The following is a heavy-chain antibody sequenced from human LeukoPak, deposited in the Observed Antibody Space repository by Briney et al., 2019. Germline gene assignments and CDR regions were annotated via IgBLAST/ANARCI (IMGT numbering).Heavy chain of an antibody. V-gene: IGHV4-30-4*07. CDR3: ARETSQKGAHYMDV. CDR2: IYYSGST. D-gene: IGHD3-16*01. J-gene: IGHJ6*03. Sequence: SETLSLTCAVSGGSISSGGYSWSWVRQPPGKGLEWIGYIYYSGSTYYNPSLKSRVTISVDTSKNQFSLKLSSVTAADTAVYYCARETSQKGAHYMDVWGKGTTVTISS. CDR1: GGSISSGGYS.